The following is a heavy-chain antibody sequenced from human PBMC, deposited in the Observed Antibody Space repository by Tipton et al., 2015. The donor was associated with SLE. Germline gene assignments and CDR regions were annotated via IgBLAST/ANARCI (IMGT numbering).Heavy chain of an antibody. V-gene: IGHV3-7*03. CDR3: ARDLLYSSSHYYYYYMDV. CDR1: GFTFSSYW. CDR2: IKKAGSAK. J-gene: IGHJ6*03. D-gene: IGHD6-13*01. Sequence: SLRLSCAASGFTFSSYWMSWVRQAPGKGLEWVANIKKAGSAKYYVDSVKGRFTISRDNAKNSLYLQMNSLRAEDTAVYYCARDLLYSSSHYYYYYMDVWGKGTTVTVSS.